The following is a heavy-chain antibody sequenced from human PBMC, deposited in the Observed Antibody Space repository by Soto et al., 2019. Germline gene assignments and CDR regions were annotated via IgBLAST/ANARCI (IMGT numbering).Heavy chain of an antibody. J-gene: IGHJ6*03. CDR2: IKSKTDGGTT. CDR1: GFTFSNAW. Sequence: GGSLRLSCAASGFTFSNAWMSWVRQAPGKGLEWVGRIKSKTDGGTTDYAAPVKGRFTISRDDSKNTLYLQMNSLKTEDTAVYYCAKDTTYYYYYYMDVWGKGTTVTVSS. D-gene: IGHD1-1*01. V-gene: IGHV3-15*01. CDR3: AKDTTYYYYYYMDV.